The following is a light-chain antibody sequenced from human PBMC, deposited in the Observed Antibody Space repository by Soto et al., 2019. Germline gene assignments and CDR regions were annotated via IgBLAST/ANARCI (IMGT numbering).Light chain of an antibody. CDR3: VAWDDILNGFV. CDR1: SSNIGSDA. CDR2: NNN. J-gene: IGLJ1*01. V-gene: IGLV1-44*01. Sequence: QSALTQPPSTSGTPGQRVTISCSGGSSNIGSDAVHWYQLLPGTAPKLLIYNNNQRPSGVPDRFSGSKSGTSASLAISGLQSDDEADYFCVAWDDILNGFVFGTGTKLTVL.